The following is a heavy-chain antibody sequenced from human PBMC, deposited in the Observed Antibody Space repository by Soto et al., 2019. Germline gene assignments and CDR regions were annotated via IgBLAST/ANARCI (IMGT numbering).Heavy chain of an antibody. V-gene: IGHV2-5*02. CDR2: IYWDDDK. Sequence: QITLQESGPTLVEPTQTLTLTCTFSGFSLSTRGVGVGWIRQPPGKALEWLAVIYWDDDKRSSPSLKNRVTXTXDXPKNQVALTMTNLDPVDTGTYYFAHIYRSTGYSYGYWGQGTLVTVSS. CDR1: GFSLSTRGVG. CDR3: AHIYRSTGYSYGY. D-gene: IGHD3-22*01. J-gene: IGHJ4*02.